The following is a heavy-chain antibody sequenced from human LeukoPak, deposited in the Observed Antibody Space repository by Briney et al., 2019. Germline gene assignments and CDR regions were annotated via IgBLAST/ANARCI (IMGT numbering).Heavy chain of an antibody. V-gene: IGHV1-18*01. CDR2: ISAYNGNT. Sequence: GASVTVSCKASGYTFTSYGISWVRQAPGQGLEWMGWISAYNGNTNYAQKLQGRVTMTTDTSTSTAYMELRSLRSDDTAVYYCARDFPSPVVVITPYFDYWGQGTLVTVSS. CDR3: ARDFPSPVVVITPYFDY. CDR1: GYTFTSYG. J-gene: IGHJ4*02. D-gene: IGHD3-22*01.